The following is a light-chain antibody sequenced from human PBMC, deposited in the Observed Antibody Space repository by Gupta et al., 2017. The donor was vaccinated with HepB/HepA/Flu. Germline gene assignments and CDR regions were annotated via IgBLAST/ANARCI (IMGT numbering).Light chain of an antibody. J-gene: IGLJ3*02. V-gene: IGLV1-47*01. CDR3: AAWDVSLSGWV. CDR1: SSNIGSNY. Sequence: QSVLTQPPSASGAPGQSVTISCSGSSSNIGSNYVYWYQQPPGTAPNLLIYRNNQRPSGVPDRFSGSKSGTSASLAIRGLRAEDEADYYCAAWDVSLSGWVFGGGTKLTVL. CDR2: RNN.